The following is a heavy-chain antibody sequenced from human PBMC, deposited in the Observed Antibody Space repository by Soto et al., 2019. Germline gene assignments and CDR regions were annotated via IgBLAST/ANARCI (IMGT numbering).Heavy chain of an antibody. Sequence: QLQLQESGPGLVKPSETLSLTCTVSGGSISSSSYYWGWIRQPPGKGLECIGSIYYSGSTYYNPSLKSRVTISVDTSKNHFSLKLSSVTAADTAVYYCAINYSNYESRDYWGQGTLVTVSS. V-gene: IGHV4-39*01. CDR1: GGSISSSSYY. CDR3: AINYSNYESRDY. D-gene: IGHD4-4*01. CDR2: IYYSGST. J-gene: IGHJ4*02.